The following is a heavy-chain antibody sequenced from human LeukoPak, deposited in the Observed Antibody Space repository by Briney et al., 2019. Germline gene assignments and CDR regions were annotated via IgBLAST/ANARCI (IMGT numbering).Heavy chain of an antibody. J-gene: IGHJ4*02. CDR2: ISGSGGST. CDR3: EKTRSIAVAGGGLNY. V-gene: IGHV3-23*01. CDR1: GFTFSSYA. D-gene: IGHD6-19*01. Sequence: GGSLRLSCAASGFTFSSYAMSWVRQAPGKGLEWVSAISGSGGSTYYADSVKGRFTISRDNSKNTLYLQMNSLRAEDTAVSYCEKTRSIAVAGGGLNYWGQGTLVTVSS.